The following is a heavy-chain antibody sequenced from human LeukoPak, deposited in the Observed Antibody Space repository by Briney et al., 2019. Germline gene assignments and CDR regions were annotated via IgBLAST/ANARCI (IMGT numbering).Heavy chain of an antibody. Sequence: PSETLSLTCAVYGGSFSGYYWSWIRQPPGKGLEWIGEINHSGSTNYSPSLKSRVTISVDTSKNQFSLKLSSVTAADTAVYYCARGLEYCSSTSCYPGNRFDPWGQGTLVTVSS. D-gene: IGHD2-2*01. V-gene: IGHV4-34*01. CDR2: INHSGST. J-gene: IGHJ5*02. CDR3: ARGLEYCSSTSCYPGNRFDP. CDR1: GGSFSGYY.